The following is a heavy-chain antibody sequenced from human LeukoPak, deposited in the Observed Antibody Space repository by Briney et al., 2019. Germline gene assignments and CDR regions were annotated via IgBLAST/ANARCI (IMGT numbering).Heavy chain of an antibody. J-gene: IGHJ6*03. D-gene: IGHD3-10*01. V-gene: IGHV4-59*08. CDR3: ARLQSANHYNGYSTGGFYYMDI. Sequence: KSWETLPLTCSVSGGSMSNNYWGWIRQPPGKGLEWIGYIYYSRSTSYTPSLKSRVKIFLETPRNQFSLEVNSVSAADTAVYYCARLQSANHYNGYSTGGFYYMDIWGKGTTVTVSS. CDR2: IYYSRST. CDR1: GGSMSNNY.